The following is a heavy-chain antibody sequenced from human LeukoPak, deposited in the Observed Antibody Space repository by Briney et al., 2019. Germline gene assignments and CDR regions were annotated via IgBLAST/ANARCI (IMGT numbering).Heavy chain of an antibody. V-gene: IGHV3-21*01. D-gene: IGHD3-10*01. Sequence: GGSLRLSCAASGFTFSNYIMNWVRQAPGKGLECVSSISISISYIYYADSVKGRFTISRDNSKNSLDLQMNSLRAEEPAVYYCARDSRGAFDYWGQGTLVTVSS. CDR3: ARDSRGAFDY. J-gene: IGHJ4*02. CDR2: ISISISYI. CDR1: GFTFSNYI.